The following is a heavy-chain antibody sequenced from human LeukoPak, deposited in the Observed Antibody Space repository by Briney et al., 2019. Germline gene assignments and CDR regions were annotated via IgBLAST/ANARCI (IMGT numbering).Heavy chain of an antibody. CDR3: ATPGIAAAGTRY. Sequence: GGSLRLSCAASGFTVSSNYMSWVRQAPGKGLEWVSVIYSGGSTYYADSVKGRFTISRDNSKNTLYLQMNSLRAEDTAVYYCATPGIAAAGTRYWGQRTLVTVSS. CDR1: GFTVSSNY. V-gene: IGHV3-53*01. D-gene: IGHD6-13*01. J-gene: IGHJ4*02. CDR2: IYSGGST.